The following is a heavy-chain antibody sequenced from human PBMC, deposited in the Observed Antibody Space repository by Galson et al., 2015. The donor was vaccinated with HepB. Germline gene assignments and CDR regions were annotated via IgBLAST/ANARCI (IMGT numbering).Heavy chain of an antibody. D-gene: IGHD2-2*01. CDR3: ARHLRGYCSSPSCHSDY. CDR2: IYYSGST. Sequence: SETLSLTCTVSGGSISSSSYSWGWIRQPPGKELEWIGSIYYSGSTYYNPSLKSRVTMSVDTSKNQFSLKLSSVTAADMAVYYCARHLRGYCSSPSCHSDYWGQGTLVTVSS. V-gene: IGHV4-39*01. J-gene: IGHJ4*02. CDR1: GGSISSSSYS.